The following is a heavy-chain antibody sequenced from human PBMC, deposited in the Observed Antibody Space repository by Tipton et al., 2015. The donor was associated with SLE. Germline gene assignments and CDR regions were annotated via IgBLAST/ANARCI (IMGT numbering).Heavy chain of an antibody. D-gene: IGHD6-13*01. J-gene: IGHJ4*02. CDR2: IYTSGST. V-gene: IGHV4-4*07. Sequence: TLSLTCTVSGGSISSYYWSWIRQPAGKGLEWIGRIYTSGSTNYNPPLKSRVTISVDTSKNQFSLKLSSVTAADTAVYYCARDKEGYSSSWYYFDYWGQGTLVTVSS. CDR3: ARDKEGYSSSWYYFDY. CDR1: GGSISSYY.